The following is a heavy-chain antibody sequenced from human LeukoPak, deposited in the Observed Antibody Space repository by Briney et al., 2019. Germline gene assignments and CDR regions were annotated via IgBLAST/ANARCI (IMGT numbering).Heavy chain of an antibody. CDR1: GFTFSGYA. CDR3: AKEDWLGFDY. Sequence: GGSLRLSCAASGFTFSGYAMSWVRQAPGKGLEWVSVVSSSGGNTYNADSVKGRFTISRDNSKNTLYLQMNSLRAEDTAVYYCAKEDWLGFDYWGQGTLVTVSS. J-gene: IGHJ4*02. D-gene: IGHD3/OR15-3a*01. V-gene: IGHV3-23*01. CDR2: VSSSGGNT.